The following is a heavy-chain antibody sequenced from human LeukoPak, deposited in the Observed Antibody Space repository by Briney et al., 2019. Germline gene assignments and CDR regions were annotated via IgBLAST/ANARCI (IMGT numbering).Heavy chain of an antibody. CDR2: ISYDGSNK. V-gene: IGHV3-30*02. CDR1: GFTFSVYG. CDR3: AKDHYLAGI. Sequence: GGSLRLSCAASGFTFSVYGMHWVRQAPGKGLEWVAVISYDGSNKYYADSVKGRFTISRDNSKNTLYLQMNSLRAEDTAVYYCAKDHYLAGIWGQGTMVTVSS. D-gene: IGHD3-10*01. J-gene: IGHJ3*02.